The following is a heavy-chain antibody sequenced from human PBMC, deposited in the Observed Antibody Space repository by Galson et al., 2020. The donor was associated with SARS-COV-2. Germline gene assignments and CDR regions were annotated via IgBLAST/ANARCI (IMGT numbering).Heavy chain of an antibody. CDR2: IYPGDSDT. V-gene: IGHV5-51*01. CDR3: ARVRYCSSTSCYLSFQH. J-gene: IGHJ1*01. D-gene: IGHD2-2*01. CDR1: GYSFTSYW. Sequence: HGESLKISCKGSGYSFTSYWIGWVRQMPGKGLEWMGIIYPGDSDTRYSPSFQGQVTISADKSISTAYLQWSSLKASDTAMYYCARVRYCSSTSCYLSFQHWGQGTLVTVSS.